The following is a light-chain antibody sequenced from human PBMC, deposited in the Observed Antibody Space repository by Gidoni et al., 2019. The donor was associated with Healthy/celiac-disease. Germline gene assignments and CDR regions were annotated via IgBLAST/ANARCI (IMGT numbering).Light chain of an antibody. Sequence: DIQMTQSPSSLSASVGDRVNITCQASQDISNYLNWYQQKPGKAPKLLIYDASNLETGVPSRFSGSGSGTDFTFTISSLQPEDIATYYCQQYDNLPPHFTFGPXTKVDIK. J-gene: IGKJ3*01. CDR3: QQYDNLPPHFT. CDR1: QDISNY. CDR2: DAS. V-gene: IGKV1-33*01.